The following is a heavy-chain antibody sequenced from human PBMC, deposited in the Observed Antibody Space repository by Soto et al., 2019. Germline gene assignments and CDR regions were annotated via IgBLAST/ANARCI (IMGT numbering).Heavy chain of an antibody. J-gene: IGHJ4*02. CDR2: ISSGARTI. V-gene: IGHV3-48*04. CDR3: ASASGIMVSRNYFDF. CDR1: GFTISTYT. D-gene: IGHD2-8*01. Sequence: GGSLRLSCEAFGFTISTYTMHWVRQGPGKGLECVSYISSGARTISYADPVKGRFSISRDNAKDSLYLQMNSLRGEDAAVYYCASASGIMVSRNYFDFSAQGTLVTLS.